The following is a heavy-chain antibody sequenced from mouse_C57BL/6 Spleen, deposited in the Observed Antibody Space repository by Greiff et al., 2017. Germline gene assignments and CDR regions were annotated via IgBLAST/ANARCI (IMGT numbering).Heavy chain of an antibody. V-gene: IGHV1-82*01. CDR2: IYPGDGDT. CDR1: GYAFSSYW. D-gene: IGHD2-5*01. Sequence: QVQLQQSGPELVKPGASVKISCKASGYAFSSYWMNWVKQRPGKGLEWIGRIYPGDGDTNYNGKFKGKATLTADKSSSTAYMQLSSLTSEDSAVYFCARADSKGFYAMDYWGQGTSVTVSS. CDR3: ARADSKGFYAMDY. J-gene: IGHJ4*01.